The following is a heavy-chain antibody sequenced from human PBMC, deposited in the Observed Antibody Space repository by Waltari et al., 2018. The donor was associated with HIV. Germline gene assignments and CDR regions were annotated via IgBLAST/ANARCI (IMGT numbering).Heavy chain of an antibody. D-gene: IGHD2-2*01. CDR3: ARDPRREDIVVVPAALDYDNVGY. Sequence: EVQLVESGGGLVQPGGSLRLSCAASGFTFSSYWMSWVRQAPGKGLEWVANIKQDGSEKYYVDSVKGRFTISRDNAKNSLYLQMNSLRAEDTAVYYCARDPRREDIVVVPAALDYDNVGYWGQGTLVTVSS. V-gene: IGHV3-7*03. J-gene: IGHJ4*02. CDR2: IKQDGSEK. CDR1: GFTFSSYW.